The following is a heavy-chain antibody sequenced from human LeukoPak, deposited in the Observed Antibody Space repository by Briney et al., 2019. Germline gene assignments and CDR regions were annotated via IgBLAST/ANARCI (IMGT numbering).Heavy chain of an antibody. CDR1: GLTFSSHA. J-gene: IGHJ4*01. D-gene: IGHD2-15*01. CDR2: ISGNGGST. V-gene: IGHV3-23*01. CDR3: AKGAWKLYHCGGGNCYFDH. Sequence: GGSLRLSCAASGLTFSSHAMTWVRQAPGKGLEWVSTISGNGGSTFHAESVKGRFTISRDNSKNILYLQMNSLKAEDTAVHYCAKGAWKLYHCGGGNCYFDHWGQGTLVTVSS.